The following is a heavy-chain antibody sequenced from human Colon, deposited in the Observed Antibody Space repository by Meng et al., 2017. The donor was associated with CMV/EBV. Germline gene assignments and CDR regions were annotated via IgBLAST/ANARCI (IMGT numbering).Heavy chain of an antibody. CDR1: VFTFSDYW. Sequence: CAASVFTFSDYWMHWVRQAPGKGLVWVSRIKYDGRSTTYADSVKGRFTISRDNAQNTVYLQMNSLRAEDTAVYYCAKYCSSGACLDYWGQGTLVTVSS. CDR3: AKYCSSGACLDY. V-gene: IGHV3-74*03. J-gene: IGHJ4*02. D-gene: IGHD2-2*01. CDR2: IKYDGRST.